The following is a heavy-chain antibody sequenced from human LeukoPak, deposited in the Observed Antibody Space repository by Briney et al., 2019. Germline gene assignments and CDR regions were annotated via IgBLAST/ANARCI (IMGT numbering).Heavy chain of an antibody. CDR2: IYSSGIT. Sequence: SETLSLTCTVSGGSITSGSFYWAWIRQSAGKGLEWIGRIYSSGITNYNPSLKSRLTMSIDTSKSQFFLNLSSLTAADTAVYYCARGITGRGRFDPWGQGTLVTVSS. CDR3: ARGITGRGRFDP. CDR1: GGSITSGSFY. J-gene: IGHJ5*02. D-gene: IGHD3-10*01. V-gene: IGHV4-61*02.